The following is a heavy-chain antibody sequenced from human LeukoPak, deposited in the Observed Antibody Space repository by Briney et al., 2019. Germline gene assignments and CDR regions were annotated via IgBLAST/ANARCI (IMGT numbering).Heavy chain of an antibody. CDR1: GFAFSSYA. CDR2: ISYGGYNE. CDR3: ARARPGIALFGY. V-gene: IGHV3-30-3*01. J-gene: IGHJ4*02. Sequence: GRSLRLSCAASGFAFSSYAMHWVRQAPGKGLEWVALISYGGYNEYYADSVKGRFTISRDNSKNTLYLQMNSLRAEDTAVYYCARARPGIALFGYWGQGTLVTVSS. D-gene: IGHD6-13*01.